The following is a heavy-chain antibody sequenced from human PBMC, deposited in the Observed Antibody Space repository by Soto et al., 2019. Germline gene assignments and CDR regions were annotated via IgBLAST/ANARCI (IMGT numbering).Heavy chain of an antibody. CDR1: GFTFSSYA. V-gene: IGHV3-30*18. Sequence: QVQLVESGGGVVQPGRSLRLSCAASGFTFSSYAMHWVRQAPGKGLEWVAGISYDGSNKYYADSVKGRFTISRDNSRNTLYLQMYSLRAEDTAVYNCAKVVVAATPRRAFDIWGQGTMVTVSS. D-gene: IGHD2-15*01. CDR3: AKVVVAATPRRAFDI. J-gene: IGHJ3*02. CDR2: ISYDGSNK.